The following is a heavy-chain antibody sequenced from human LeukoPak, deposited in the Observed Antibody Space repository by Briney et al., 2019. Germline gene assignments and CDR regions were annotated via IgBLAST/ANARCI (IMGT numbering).Heavy chain of an antibody. CDR3: ARVRGQLERRRAFDI. D-gene: IGHD1-1*01. CDR1: GGTYRSYL. Sequence: ASVTVSRKATGGTYRSYLISWVRQAPGQELEWMGGIIPIFGTENYAQKFQGRVTITADESTSTAYMELSSLGSEDTAVYYCARVRGQLERRRAFDIWGQGTMVTVSS. J-gene: IGHJ3*02. CDR2: IIPIFGTE. V-gene: IGHV1-69*13.